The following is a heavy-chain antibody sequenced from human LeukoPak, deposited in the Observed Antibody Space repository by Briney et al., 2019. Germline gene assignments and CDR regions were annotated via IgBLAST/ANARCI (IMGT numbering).Heavy chain of an antibody. J-gene: IGHJ4*02. CDR1: GYTFTGYF. CDR2: INPNTGGT. V-gene: IGHV1-2*02. CDR3: ASTTSYCSGGTCYLDY. D-gene: IGHD2-15*01. Sequence: GASVKVSCKASGYTFTGYFMHWVRQAPGQGLEWMGWINPNTGGTNYEQKFQGRVTMTRDTSISTVYMELSRLRCDDTAVYYCASTTSYCSGGTCYLDYWGQGTLVTVSS.